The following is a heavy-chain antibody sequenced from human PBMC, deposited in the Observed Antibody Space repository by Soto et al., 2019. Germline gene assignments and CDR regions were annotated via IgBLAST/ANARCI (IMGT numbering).Heavy chain of an antibody. D-gene: IGHD1-20*01. CDR2: ISSSSSYI. Sequence: GGSLRLSCAASGFTFSSYSMNWVRQAPGKGLEWVSSISSSSSYIYYADSVKGRFTISRDNAKNSLYLQMNSLRAEDTAVYYCARGYNWKGGAYMDVWGKGTTVTVSS. CDR1: GFTFSSYS. J-gene: IGHJ6*03. V-gene: IGHV3-21*01. CDR3: ARGYNWKGGAYMDV.